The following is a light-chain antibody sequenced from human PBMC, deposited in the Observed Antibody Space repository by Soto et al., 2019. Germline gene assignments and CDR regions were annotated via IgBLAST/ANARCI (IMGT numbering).Light chain of an antibody. CDR1: QSIRRF. V-gene: IGKV1-39*01. Sequence: DIQMTQSPSSLSASVGDRVTITCRASQSIRRFLNWYQQKPGKAPKLLIYGASSLQSGVPSRFSGRGSGTDFTLTISSLQPEDFATYYCHQSYSTRVFGQGTKLEIK. J-gene: IGKJ2*01. CDR2: GAS. CDR3: HQSYSTRV.